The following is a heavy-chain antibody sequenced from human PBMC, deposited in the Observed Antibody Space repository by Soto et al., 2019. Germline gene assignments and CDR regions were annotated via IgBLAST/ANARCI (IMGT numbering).Heavy chain of an antibody. D-gene: IGHD3-22*01. J-gene: IGHJ6*02. Sequence: PSETLSLTCTVSGGSISSGDYHWSWIRQPPGKGLEWIGYTYYSGSTYYNPSLKSRVTISVDTSKNQFSLRLSSVTAADTAVYYCARDPPPYYYDSSGYRDYYYGMDVWGQGTTVTVSS. CDR1: GGSISSGDYH. V-gene: IGHV4-30-4*01. CDR3: ARDPPPYYYDSSGYRDYYYGMDV. CDR2: TYYSGST.